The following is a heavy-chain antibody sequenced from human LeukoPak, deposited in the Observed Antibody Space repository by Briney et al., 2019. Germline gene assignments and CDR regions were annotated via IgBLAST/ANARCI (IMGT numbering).Heavy chain of an antibody. D-gene: IGHD3-16*01. Sequence: SETLSLTCTVSGGSMNNHYWSFIRQPAGKGLEWIGRIHISWTTYYNPSLKSRLTMSVDTSKNQFSMRLTSVTAADTAVYYCTRGDYYDGGGRNWFDPWGQGTLVTVSS. CDR3: TRGDYYDGGGRNWFDP. J-gene: IGHJ5*02. V-gene: IGHV4-4*07. CDR2: IHISWTT. CDR1: GGSMNNHY.